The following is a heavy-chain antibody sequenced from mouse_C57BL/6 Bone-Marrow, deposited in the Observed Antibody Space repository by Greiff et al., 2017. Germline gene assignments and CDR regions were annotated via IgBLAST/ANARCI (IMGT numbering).Heavy chain of an antibody. J-gene: IGHJ3*01. CDR1: GYTFTSYW. CDR2: IHPSDSDT. D-gene: IGHD4-1*01. CDR3: EIVGSLTGPFAY. Sequence: QVQLQQPGAELVKPGASVKVSCKASGYTFTSYWMHWVKQRPGQGLEWIGRIHPSDSDTNYNQKFKGKATLTVDKSSSTAYMQLSSLTSEDSAVDYCEIVGSLTGPFAYWGQGTLVTVSA. V-gene: IGHV1-74*01.